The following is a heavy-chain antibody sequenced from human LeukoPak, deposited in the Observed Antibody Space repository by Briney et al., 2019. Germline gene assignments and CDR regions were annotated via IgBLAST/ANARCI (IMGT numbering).Heavy chain of an antibody. D-gene: IGHD2-2*01. CDR3: AREGYCSTTRCSYFDN. CDR2: MYSTGTT. J-gene: IGHJ4*02. Sequence: GGSLRFSCAVTGFSVSTNYMNWVRQAPGKGPEWVSVMYSTGTTYYADSVKGRFTVSRDNSKNTLYLQMSSLRAEDTAVYYCAREGYCSTTRCSYFDNWGQGTLVTVSS. CDR1: GFSVSTNY. V-gene: IGHV3-53*01.